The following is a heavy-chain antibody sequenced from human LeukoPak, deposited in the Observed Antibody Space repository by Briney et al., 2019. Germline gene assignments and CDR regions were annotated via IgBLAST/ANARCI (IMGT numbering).Heavy chain of an antibody. CDR1: GGSISSYY. CDR2: IYYSGST. CDR3: AREGSGYCSSTSCYNPVFDP. Sequence: SETLSLTCTVSGGSISSYYWSWIRQPPGKGLEWIGYIYYSGSTNYNPSLKSRVTISVDTSKNQFSLKLSSVTAADTAVYYCAREGSGYCSSTSCYNPVFDPWGQGTLVTVSS. D-gene: IGHD2-2*01. V-gene: IGHV4-59*01. J-gene: IGHJ5*02.